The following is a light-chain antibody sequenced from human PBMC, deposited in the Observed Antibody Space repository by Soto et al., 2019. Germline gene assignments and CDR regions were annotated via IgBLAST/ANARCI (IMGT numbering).Light chain of an antibody. J-gene: IGKJ4*01. V-gene: IGKV3-15*01. CDR3: QQYNQWPPP. CDR1: QSVSSN. Sequence: EIVMTQSPATLSVSPGERATLPCRASQSVSSNLAWYQQKPVQAPRRLFYDASTRATGIPARFSASGSGTEFTLTITSLQSEDFAVYYCQQYNQWPPPFGGGTKVDIK. CDR2: DAS.